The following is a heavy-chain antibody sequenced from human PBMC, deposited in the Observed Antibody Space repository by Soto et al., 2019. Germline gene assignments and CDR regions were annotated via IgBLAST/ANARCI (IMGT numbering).Heavy chain of an antibody. CDR2: TYYRSKWYN. Sequence: SQTLSLTCAISRDSVSSNSAAWNWIRQSPSRGLEWLGRTYYRSKWYNDYAVSVKSRITINPDTSKNQFSLQLNSVTPEDTAVYYCARDRGYYYDSSGYYGRWFDPWGQGTLVTVSS. CDR3: ARDRGYYYDSSGYYGRWFDP. J-gene: IGHJ5*02. D-gene: IGHD3-22*01. V-gene: IGHV6-1*01. CDR1: RDSVSSNSAA.